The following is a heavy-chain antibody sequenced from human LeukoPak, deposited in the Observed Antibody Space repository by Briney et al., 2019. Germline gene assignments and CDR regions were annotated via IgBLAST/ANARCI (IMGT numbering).Heavy chain of an antibody. CDR1: GFTFNNYA. Sequence: GGSLRLSCAASGFTFNNYAMSWVRQAPGKGLEWVSAISGSDAGTFYADPVKGRFTISRDNSKNSLYLQMNSLRAEDTALYYCTSTGILGATTGVGLFDYWGQGTLVTVSS. CDR2: ISGSDAGT. V-gene: IGHV3-23*01. CDR3: TSTGILGATTGVGLFDY. J-gene: IGHJ4*02. D-gene: IGHD1-26*01.